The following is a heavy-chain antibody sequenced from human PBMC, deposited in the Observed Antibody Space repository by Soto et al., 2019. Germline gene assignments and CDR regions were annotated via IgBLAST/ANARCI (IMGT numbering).Heavy chain of an antibody. D-gene: IGHD1-1*01. Sequence: SETLSLTCAASGGSISSSNWCIWVRQRPGKGLEWIGEIYHSGSTNYNPSLKSRVTISVDKSKNQFSLKLTSVTAAETAVYYCAKLRSDAYNSHYYYGMEVSGQGTTVTVSS. CDR1: GGSISSSNW. CDR2: IYHSGST. V-gene: IGHV4-4*02. J-gene: IGHJ6*02. CDR3: AKLRSDAYNSHYYYGMEV.